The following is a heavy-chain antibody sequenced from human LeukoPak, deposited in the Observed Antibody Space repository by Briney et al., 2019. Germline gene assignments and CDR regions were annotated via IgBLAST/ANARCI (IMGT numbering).Heavy chain of an antibody. D-gene: IGHD4/OR15-4a*01. V-gene: IGHV3-11*01. CDR1: GYRFSDYY. CDR3: ARDRRESIYGGLDS. CDR2: INDRGTPP. J-gene: IGHJ4*02. Sequence: GWSLRLSCVGSGYRFSDYYMSWVRQTPGKGLQHISYINDRGTPPYYEDSVKGRFTVSRDNARNSLYLEINSLQVEDTAVYYCARDRRESIYGGLDSWGQGIMVIVSS.